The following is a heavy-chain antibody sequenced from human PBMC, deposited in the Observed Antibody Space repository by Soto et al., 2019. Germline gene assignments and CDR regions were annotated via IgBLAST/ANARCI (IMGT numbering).Heavy chain of an antibody. Sequence: QVQLQQWGAGLLKPSETLSLTCAVYGGSFSGYYWSGIRQPPGKWLEWIGEINHSGSTNYNPSLKSRVTISVDTSKNQFSLKLSSVTAADTAVYYCARGLGVVVPAANGLNFDYWGQGTLVTVSS. CDR3: ARGLGVVVPAANGLNFDY. CDR1: GGSFSGYY. J-gene: IGHJ4*02. CDR2: INHSGST. V-gene: IGHV4-34*01. D-gene: IGHD2-2*01.